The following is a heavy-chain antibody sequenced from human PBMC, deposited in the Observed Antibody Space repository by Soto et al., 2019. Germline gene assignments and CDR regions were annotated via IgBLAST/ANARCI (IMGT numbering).Heavy chain of an antibody. CDR3: ARGRYYMDV. V-gene: IGHV4-59*01. CDR2: IYYSGST. J-gene: IGHJ6*03. Sequence: SETLSLTGTVSGGSISSYYWSWIRQPPGKGLEWIGYIYYSGSTNYNPSLKSRVTISVDTSKNQFSLKLSSVTAADTAVYYCARGRYYMDVWGKGTTVTVSS. CDR1: GGSISSYY.